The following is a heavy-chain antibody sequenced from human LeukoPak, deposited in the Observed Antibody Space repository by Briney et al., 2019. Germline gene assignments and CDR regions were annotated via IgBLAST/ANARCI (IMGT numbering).Heavy chain of an antibody. J-gene: IGHJ4*02. Sequence: SETLSLTCSVSDDSITMYYWSWIRQPPGKGLEWIGYIYYSGSTNYNPSLKSRVTISVDTSKNQFSLKLSSVPAADTAVYYCASAKRYSSGWYDEYYFDYWGQGTLVTVSS. CDR1: DDSITMYY. D-gene: IGHD6-19*01. CDR2: IYYSGST. CDR3: ASAKRYSSGWYDEYYFDY. V-gene: IGHV4-59*01.